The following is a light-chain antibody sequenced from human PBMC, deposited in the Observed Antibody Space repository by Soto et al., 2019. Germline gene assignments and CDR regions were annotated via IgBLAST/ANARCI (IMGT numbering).Light chain of an antibody. CDR3: SSYTSSSTLDV. J-gene: IGLJ1*01. V-gene: IGLV2-14*01. Sequence: QSVLTQPASVSGSPGQSITISCTGTSSDVGGYNYVSWYQQHPGKAPKLMIYEVSNRPSGVSNRFSGSKSGNTASLTISGLQAEDEADYYCSSYTSSSTLDVFGTGTKGTV. CDR2: EVS. CDR1: SSDVGGYNY.